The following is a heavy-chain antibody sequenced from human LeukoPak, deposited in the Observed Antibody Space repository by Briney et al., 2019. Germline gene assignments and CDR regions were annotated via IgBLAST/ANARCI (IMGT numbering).Heavy chain of an antibody. D-gene: IGHD3-9*01. CDR2: IYYSGST. CDR3: ARANGLDWGIDY. V-gene: IGHV4-30-4*08. J-gene: IGHJ4*02. CDR1: GGSISSGDYY. Sequence: PSETLSLTCTVSGGSISSGDYYWSWIRQPPGKGLEWIGYIYYSGSTYYNPSFKSRVTISVDTSKNQFSLKLSSVTAADTAVYYCARANGLDWGIDYWGQGTLVTVSS.